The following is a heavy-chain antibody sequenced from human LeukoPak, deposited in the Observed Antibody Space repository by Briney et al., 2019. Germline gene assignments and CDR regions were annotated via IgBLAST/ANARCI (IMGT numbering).Heavy chain of an antibody. J-gene: IGHJ4*02. Sequence: PGGSLRLSCAASGFPFSTYLMHWVRQAPGKGREWVAVTSYDGSNKYYADSVKGRFTISRDNSKNTLYLPLNSLRAEDTAVYYCARQRPNSDCFDYWGQGTLVTVSS. CDR3: ARQRPNSDCFDY. V-gene: IGHV3-30-3*01. CDR2: TSYDGSNK. CDR1: GFPFSTYL. D-gene: IGHD2-21*02.